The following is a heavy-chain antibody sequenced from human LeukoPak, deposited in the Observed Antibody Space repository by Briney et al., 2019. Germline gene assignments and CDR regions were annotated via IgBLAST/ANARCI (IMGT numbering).Heavy chain of an antibody. CDR2: IWYDGSNK. Sequence: GGSLRLSCAASGFTFSSYGMHWVRQAPGKGLEWVAVIWYDGSNKYYADSVKGRFTISRDNSKNTLYLQMNSLRAEDTAVYYCARGGWLQTTPAPFGYWGQGTLVTVSS. D-gene: IGHD5-24*01. V-gene: IGHV3-33*01. J-gene: IGHJ4*02. CDR3: ARGGWLQTTPAPFGY. CDR1: GFTFSSYG.